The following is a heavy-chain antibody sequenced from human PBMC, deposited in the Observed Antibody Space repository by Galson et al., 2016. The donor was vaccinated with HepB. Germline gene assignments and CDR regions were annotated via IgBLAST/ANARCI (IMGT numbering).Heavy chain of an antibody. CDR3: ARDSTRDGYNSGQANDFDI. J-gene: IGHJ3*02. CDR1: GFNFTTYY. D-gene: IGHD5-24*01. V-gene: IGHV1-46*01. Sequence: SVKVSCKASGFNFTTYYMNWVRQAPGQGLEWMGLINPRGGSTSYAQKFQGRVTMTRDTSTSTVYMELSSLRYEDTAVYYCARDSTRDGYNSGQANDFDIWGQGTMVTVSS. CDR2: INPRGGST.